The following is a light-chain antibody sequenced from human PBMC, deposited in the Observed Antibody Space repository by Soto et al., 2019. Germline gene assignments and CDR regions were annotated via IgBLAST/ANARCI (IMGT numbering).Light chain of an antibody. V-gene: IGLV4-69*01. J-gene: IGLJ3*02. CDR3: QTWATGGV. CDR2: LYSDGSH. Sequence: QSVLTQSPSASASLGASVKLTCTLSSGHSSYAIAWHQQQPEKGPRYLMKLYSDGSHSKGDGIPDRFSGSSSGAERYLTISSLQSEDEAEYYCQTWATGGVFGGGTQLTVL. CDR1: SGHSSYA.